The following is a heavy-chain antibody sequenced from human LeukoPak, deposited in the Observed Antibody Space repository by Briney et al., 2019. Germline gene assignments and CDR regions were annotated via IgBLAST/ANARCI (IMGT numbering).Heavy chain of an antibody. Sequence: SETLSLTCVVSGYSISTGYYWGWIRQPPGKGLEWIGSIYHSGNTYHSPSPKSRVTISVDTSKNQFSLNLTSVTAADTAVYYCARRPSGSTAGDHRPDWYFDLWGPGTLVTVSS. CDR2: IYHSGNT. J-gene: IGHJ2*01. V-gene: IGHV4-38-2*01. D-gene: IGHD7-27*01. CDR1: GYSISTGYY. CDR3: ARRPSGSTAGDHRPDWYFDL.